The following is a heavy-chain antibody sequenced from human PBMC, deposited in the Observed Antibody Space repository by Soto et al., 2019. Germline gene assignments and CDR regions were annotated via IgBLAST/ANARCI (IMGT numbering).Heavy chain of an antibody. CDR1: GGSMSGYF. CDR2: ISDSGST. D-gene: IGHD6-13*01. Sequence: PSETLSLTCTVSGGSMSGYFWSWIRQPPGRGLEWIGYISDSGSTNYKTSLKSRVTISVDTSKNQFSLKVTSVTAADTAVYYCARGGSSSWYGFYFFDNWGPGTLVTVSS. V-gene: IGHV4-59*12. J-gene: IGHJ4*02. CDR3: ARGGSSSWYGFYFFDN.